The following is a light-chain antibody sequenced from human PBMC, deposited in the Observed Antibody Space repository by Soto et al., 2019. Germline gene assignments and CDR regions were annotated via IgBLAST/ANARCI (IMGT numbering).Light chain of an antibody. J-gene: IGLJ2*01. CDR2: GNS. CDR3: QSYDSSLSGSEV. V-gene: IGLV1-40*01. Sequence: QSVLTPPPSVSGAPGQRVTISCTGSSSNIGAGYDVHWYQQLPGTAPKLLIYGNSNRPSRVPDRFSGSKSGTSASLAITGLQAGEEADYYCQSYDSSLSGSEVFGGGTKLTVL. CDR1: SSNIGAGYD.